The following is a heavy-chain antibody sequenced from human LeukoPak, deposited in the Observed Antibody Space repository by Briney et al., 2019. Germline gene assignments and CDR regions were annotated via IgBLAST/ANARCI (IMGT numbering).Heavy chain of an antibody. D-gene: IGHD2-2*01. CDR1: GGSISSYY. CDR2: IYTSGST. J-gene: IGHJ3*02. V-gene: IGHV4-4*09. Sequence: PSETLSLTCTVSGGSISSYYWSWIRQPPGKGLEWIGYIYTSGSTNYNPSLKSRVTISVDTSKNQFSLKLSSVTAADTAVYYCARHVVVVPAARYDAFDIWGQGTMVTVPS. CDR3: ARHVVVVPAARYDAFDI.